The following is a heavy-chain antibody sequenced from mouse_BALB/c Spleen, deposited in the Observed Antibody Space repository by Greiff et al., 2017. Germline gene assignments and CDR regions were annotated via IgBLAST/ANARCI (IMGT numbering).Heavy chain of an antibody. CDR2: ISSGGGST. Sequence: EVQVVESGGGLVKPGGSLKLSCAASGFAFSSYDMSWVRQTPEKRLEWVAYISSGGGSTYYPDTVKGRFTISRDNAKNTLYLQMSSLKSEDTAMYYCARGWLLRFDYWGQGTTLTVSS. CDR3: ARGWLLRFDY. V-gene: IGHV5-12-1*01. D-gene: IGHD2-3*01. CDR1: GFAFSSYD. J-gene: IGHJ2*01.